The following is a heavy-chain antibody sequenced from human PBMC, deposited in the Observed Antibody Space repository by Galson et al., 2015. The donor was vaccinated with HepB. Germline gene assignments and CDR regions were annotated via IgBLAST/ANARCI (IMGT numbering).Heavy chain of an antibody. CDR2: INHSGNT. Sequence: SLTCTVYGGSFSGYYWSWIRQSPGRGLEWIGEINHSGNTRYNPSLKSRVTISEDTPKNQFSLNLISVTAADTAVYYCARWAAAVPYFDYWGQGTPVIVSS. CDR1: GGSFSGYY. V-gene: IGHV4-34*01. J-gene: IGHJ4*02. D-gene: IGHD6-13*01. CDR3: ARWAAAVPYFDY.